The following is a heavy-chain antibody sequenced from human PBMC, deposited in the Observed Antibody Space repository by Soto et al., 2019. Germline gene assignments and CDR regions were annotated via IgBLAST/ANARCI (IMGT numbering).Heavy chain of an antibody. CDR1: GFSLITSEVG. CDR3: AHAPAVHTPYYFDY. J-gene: IGHJ4*02. Sequence: QITLKESGPTLMKPTQTLTLTCTFSGFSLITSEVGVGWIRQPPGKALEWLALIYWDDDKRYSPSLKSRLTLXXXTXXNQVVLTMTNMDPVDTATYYCAHAPAVHTPYYFDYWGQGTLVTVSS. CDR2: IYWDDDK. V-gene: IGHV2-5*02. D-gene: IGHD5-18*01.